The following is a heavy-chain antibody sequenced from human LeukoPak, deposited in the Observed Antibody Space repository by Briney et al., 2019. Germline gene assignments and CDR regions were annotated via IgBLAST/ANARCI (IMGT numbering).Heavy chain of an antibody. CDR1: AFTFSSYW. CDR3: TRRVDATRWYDP. J-gene: IGHJ5*02. CDR2: ISGDGRST. Sequence: PGGSLRLSCAASAFTFSSYWMHWVRHAPGEGLVCVSRISGDGRSTTYADSVKGRSIISRDNSKNTLYLQMDSLRAEDTAVYYCTRRVDATRWYDPWGQGTLVTVSS. D-gene: IGHD2-15*01. V-gene: IGHV3-74*03.